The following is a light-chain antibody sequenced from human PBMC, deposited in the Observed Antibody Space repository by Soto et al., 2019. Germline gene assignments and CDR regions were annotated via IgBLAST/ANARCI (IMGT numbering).Light chain of an antibody. CDR3: RSYTSSTTLYV. V-gene: IGLV2-14*01. J-gene: IGLJ1*01. CDR2: EVS. Sequence: SPLAQHSSVSASTAQSTSISCTGTSSDVGGYNYVSWCQQHPGKATKLMIYEVSNRPSGVSNRFYGSKSGKKASLTISGLQAEDVADYYCRSYTSSTTLYVFGTWTKVTV. CDR1: SSDVGGYNY.